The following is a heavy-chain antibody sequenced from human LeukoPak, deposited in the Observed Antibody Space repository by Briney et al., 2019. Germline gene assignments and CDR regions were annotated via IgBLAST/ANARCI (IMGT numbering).Heavy chain of an antibody. V-gene: IGHV1-2*02. CDR3: ARDQGLGWFGGFLDY. CDR1: GGTFSSYA. J-gene: IGHJ4*02. Sequence: EASVKVSCKASGGTFSSYAISWVRQAPGQGLEWMGWINPNSGGTNYAQKFQGRVTMTRDTSISTAYMELSRLRSDDTAVYYCARDQGLGWFGGFLDYWGQGTLVTVSS. CDR2: INPNSGGT. D-gene: IGHD3-10*01.